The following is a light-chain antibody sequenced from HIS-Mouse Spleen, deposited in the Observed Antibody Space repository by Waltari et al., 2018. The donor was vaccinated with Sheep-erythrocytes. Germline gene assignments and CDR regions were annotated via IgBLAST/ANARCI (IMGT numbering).Light chain of an antibody. V-gene: IGKV2-28*01. CDR3: MQALQTPVSLNGYT. J-gene: IGKJ2*01. Sequence: DIVMTQSPLSLPVTPGEPASISCRSSQSLLHSNGYKYLDWYLQKPGKCPQLLIYLGSNRAAGVPDRFSCSGSGTDFTLKISRVEAEDVGVYYCMQALQTPVSLNGYTFGQGTKLEIK. CDR2: LGS. CDR1: QSLLHSNGYKY.